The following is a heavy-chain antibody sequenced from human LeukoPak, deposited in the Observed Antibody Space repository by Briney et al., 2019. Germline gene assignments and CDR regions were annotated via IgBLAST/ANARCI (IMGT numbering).Heavy chain of an antibody. Sequence: SETLSLTCTVSGGSISSSSYYWGWIRQPPGKGLEWIGSIYYSGSTYYNPSLKSRVTISVDTSKNHFSLKLSSVTAADTAVYYCARVPSYYFDYWGQGTLVTVSS. V-gene: IGHV4-39*02. J-gene: IGHJ4*02. CDR1: GGSISSSSYY. CDR2: IYYSGST. CDR3: ARVPSYYFDY.